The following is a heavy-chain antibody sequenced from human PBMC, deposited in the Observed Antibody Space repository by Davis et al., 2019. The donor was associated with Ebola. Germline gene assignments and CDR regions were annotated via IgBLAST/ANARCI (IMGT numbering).Heavy chain of an antibody. CDR2: IYYSGST. CDR3: ARAYYDILTGDDAFDI. Sequence: MPSETLSLTCTVSGGSISSSSYYWGWIRQPPGKGLEWIGSIYYSGSTYYNPSLKSRVTISVDTSKNQFSLKLSSVTAADTAVYYRARAYYDILTGDDAFDIWGQGTMVTVSS. V-gene: IGHV4-39*01. D-gene: IGHD3-9*01. J-gene: IGHJ3*02. CDR1: GGSISSSSYY.